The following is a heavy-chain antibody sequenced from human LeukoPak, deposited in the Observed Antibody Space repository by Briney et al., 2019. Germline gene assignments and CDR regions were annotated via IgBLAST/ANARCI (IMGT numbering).Heavy chain of an antibody. V-gene: IGHV3-33*01. Sequence: GGSLRLSCAASGFTFSSYGMHWVRQAPGKGLEWVAVIWYDGSNKYYADSVKGRFTISRDNSKNTLYLQMNSLRAEDTAVYYCARDPAARLFDYWGQGTLVTVSS. CDR2: IWYDGSNK. CDR3: ARDPAARLFDY. J-gene: IGHJ4*02. CDR1: GFTFSSYG. D-gene: IGHD6-6*01.